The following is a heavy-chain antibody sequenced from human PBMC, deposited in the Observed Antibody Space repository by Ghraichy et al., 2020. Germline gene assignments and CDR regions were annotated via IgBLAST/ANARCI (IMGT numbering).Heavy chain of an antibody. J-gene: IGHJ3*02. Sequence: GGSLRLSCVGSGFSFSNHYMNWVRQAPGTGLEWIARSQRSIENYNTDFAASVRGRFTTSRDDSENSLFLQMTSPKTEDTAMYYCARDTSVSLDIWGQGTMVAVSS. D-gene: IGHD3-16*01. CDR3: ARDTSVSLDI. CDR1: GFSFSNHY. V-gene: IGHV3-72*01. CDR2: SQRSIENYNT.